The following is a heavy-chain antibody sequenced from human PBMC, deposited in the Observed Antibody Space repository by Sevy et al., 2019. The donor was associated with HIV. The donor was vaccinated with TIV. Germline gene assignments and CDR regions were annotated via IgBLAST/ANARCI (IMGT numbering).Heavy chain of an antibody. Sequence: ASVKVSCKASEYTFXXXDINWVRQATGQGLEWMGWMNPNTYNTGYAQKFQGRVTFSRNTSINTAYMELSSLRSEDTAMYYCARAGPRXAXLXYWGQGTLVTVSS. CDR1: EYTFXXXD. V-gene: IGHV1-8*03. CDR3: ARAGPRXAXLXY. J-gene: IGHJ4*02. CDR2: MNPNTYNT.